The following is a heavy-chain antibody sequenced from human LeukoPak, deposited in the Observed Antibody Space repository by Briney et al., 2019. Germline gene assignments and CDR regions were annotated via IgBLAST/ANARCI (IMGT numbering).Heavy chain of an antibody. Sequence: GGSLRLSCAASGFTFSSYSMNWVRQAPGKVLEWVSSISSSSSYIYYADSVKGRFTISRDNAKNSLYLQMNSLRAEDTAVYYCAKDRDGYNYGFDYWGQGTLVTVSS. CDR1: GFTFSSYS. CDR2: ISSSSSYI. CDR3: AKDRDGYNYGFDY. D-gene: IGHD5-24*01. V-gene: IGHV3-21*01. J-gene: IGHJ4*02.